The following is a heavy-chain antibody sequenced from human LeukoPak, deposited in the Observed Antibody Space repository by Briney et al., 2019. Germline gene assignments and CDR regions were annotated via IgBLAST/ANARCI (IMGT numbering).Heavy chain of an antibody. V-gene: IGHV3-30*03. CDR2: ISYDGSNK. D-gene: IGHD2-2*01. J-gene: IGHJ4*02. Sequence: GGSLRLSCAASGFTFSSYGMHWVRQAPGKGLEWVAVISYDGSNKYYADSVKGRFTISRDNAKHSLYLQMNGLRAEDTGLYFCARWNFAMDYWGQGISVTVSS. CDR1: GFTFSSYG. CDR3: ARWNFAMDY.